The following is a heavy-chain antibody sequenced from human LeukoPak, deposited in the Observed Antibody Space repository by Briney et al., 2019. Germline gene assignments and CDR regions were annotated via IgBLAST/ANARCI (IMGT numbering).Heavy chain of an antibody. Sequence: SETLSLTCTVSGGSISSYYWSWIRQPPGKGLEWIGYIYYSGSTYYNPSLKSRVTISVDTSKNQFSLKLSSVTAADTAVYYCARGAAVTTGLGWFDPWGQGTLVTVSS. D-gene: IGHD4-17*01. J-gene: IGHJ5*02. CDR1: GGSISSYY. CDR3: ARGAAVTTGLGWFDP. CDR2: IYYSGST. V-gene: IGHV4-59*12.